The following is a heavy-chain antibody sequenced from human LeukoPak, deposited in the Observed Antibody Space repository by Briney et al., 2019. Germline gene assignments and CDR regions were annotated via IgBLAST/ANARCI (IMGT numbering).Heavy chain of an antibody. CDR1: GGSISSYY. Sequence: SETLSLTCTASGGSISSYYWSWIRQPAGKGLEWIGRIYTSGSTNYNPSLKSRVTMSVDTSKNQFSLKLSSVTAADTAVYYCARILRTPNYYDSSGYAFDIWGQGTMVTVSS. V-gene: IGHV4-4*07. D-gene: IGHD3-22*01. J-gene: IGHJ3*02. CDR2: IYTSGST. CDR3: ARILRTPNYYDSSGYAFDI.